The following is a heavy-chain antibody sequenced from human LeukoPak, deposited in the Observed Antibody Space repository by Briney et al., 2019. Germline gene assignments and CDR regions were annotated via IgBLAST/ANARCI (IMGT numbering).Heavy chain of an antibody. J-gene: IGHJ6*03. V-gene: IGHV4-34*01. D-gene: IGHD1-7*01. CDR2: IYYSGST. Sequence: KPSETLSLTCAVYSGSFSGHYWSWIRQPPGKGLEWIGSIYYSGSTYYNPSLKSRVTISVDTSRNQFSLKLSSVTAADTAVYYCARAQTGTTYYYYMDVWGKGTTATVSS. CDR1: SGSFSGHY. CDR3: ARAQTGTTYYYYMDV.